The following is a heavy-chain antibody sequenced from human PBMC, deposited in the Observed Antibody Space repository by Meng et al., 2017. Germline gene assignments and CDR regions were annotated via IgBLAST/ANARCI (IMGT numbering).Heavy chain of an antibody. CDR3: ERRFRRGLGAAGGTSESGNP. V-gene: IGHV3-21*01. CDR1: GFTFSSYS. J-gene: IGHJ5*02. CDR2: ISSSSSYI. D-gene: IGHD6-13*01. Sequence: GESLMISCAASGFTFSSYSINWVRQAPGRGLEWVSSISSSSSYIYYAASVKGRFTISRDNAKNSLYLQMRSLRAEETAVYYCERRFRRGLGAAGGTSESGNPWGQGTLVTVSS.